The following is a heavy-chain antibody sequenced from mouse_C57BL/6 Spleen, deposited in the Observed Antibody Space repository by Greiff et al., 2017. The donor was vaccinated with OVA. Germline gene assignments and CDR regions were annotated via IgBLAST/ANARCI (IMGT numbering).Heavy chain of an antibody. CDR3: ARHEEEWYYFDY. V-gene: IGHV1-62-2*01. Sequence: VKVVESGAELVKPGASVKLSCKASGYTFTEYTIHWVKQRSGQGLEWIGWFYPGSGSIKYNEKFKDKATLTADKSSSTVYMELSRLTSEDSAVYFCARHEEEWYYFDYWGQGTTLTVSS. CDR1: GYTFTEYT. J-gene: IGHJ2*01. D-gene: IGHD1-1*02. CDR2: FYPGSGSI.